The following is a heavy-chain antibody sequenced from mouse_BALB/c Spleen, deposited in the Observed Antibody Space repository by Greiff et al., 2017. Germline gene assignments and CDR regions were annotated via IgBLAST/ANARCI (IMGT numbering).Heavy chain of an antibody. CDR3: ARDGNYVGCAMDY. J-gene: IGHJ4*01. V-gene: IGHV2-9*02. CDR1: GFSLTSYG. D-gene: IGHD2-1*01. CDR2: IWAGGSI. Sequence: VQLVESGPGLVAPSQSLSITCTVSGFSLTSYGVHWVRQPPGKGLEWLGVIWAGGSINYNSALMSRLSISKDNSKSQVFLKMNSLQTDDTAMYYGARDGNYVGCAMDYWGQGTSVTVSS.